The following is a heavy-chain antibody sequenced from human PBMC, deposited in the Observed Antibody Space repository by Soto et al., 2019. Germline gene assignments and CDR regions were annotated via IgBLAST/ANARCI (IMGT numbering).Heavy chain of an antibody. D-gene: IGHD4-17*01. CDR2: IYYTGRT. CDR1: GASISESRHY. V-gene: IGHV4-39*01. CDR3: VRHLGNYGDWAFDF. Sequence: QLLLQESGPGLVKPSETLSLTCAVSGASISESRHYWAWILQPPGKGLEWIASIYYTGRTYYNPSLRSRLTIAIDTSRDQFSLNLSSVTAADMAVYYCVRHLGNYGDWAFDFWGQGTLVPVSS. J-gene: IGHJ4*02.